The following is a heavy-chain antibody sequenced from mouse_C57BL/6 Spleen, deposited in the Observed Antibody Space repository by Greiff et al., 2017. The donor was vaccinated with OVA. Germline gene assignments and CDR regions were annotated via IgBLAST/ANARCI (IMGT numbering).Heavy chain of an antibody. Sequence: QVQLQQPGAELVRPGPSVKLSCKASGYTFTSYWMHWVKQRPGQGLAWIGVLDPSDSYTNYNQKFKGKATLTVDTSSSTAYMQLSSLTSEDSAVYYCARDYSNYGGAMDYWGQGTSVTVSS. V-gene: IGHV1-59*01. CDR2: LDPSDSYT. J-gene: IGHJ4*01. CDR1: GYTFTSYW. CDR3: ARDYSNYGGAMDY. D-gene: IGHD2-5*01.